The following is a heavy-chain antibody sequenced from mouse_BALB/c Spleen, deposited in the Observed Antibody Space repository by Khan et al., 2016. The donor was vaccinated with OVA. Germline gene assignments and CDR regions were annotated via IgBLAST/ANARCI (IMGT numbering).Heavy chain of an antibody. J-gene: IGHJ4*01. CDR1: GFSLTSYG. CDR2: IWGDGST. D-gene: IGHD2-1*01. CDR3: AKQNHGTLYAVDY. Sequence: QVQLKQSGPGLVAPSQSLSITCTVSGFSLTSYGVSWVRQPPGKGLEWLGAIWGDGSTNYHSALKSRLSISKDNSKSQVFLKLNSLQTEDTATCYSAKQNHGTLYAVDYWGQGTSVTVSS. V-gene: IGHV2-3*01.